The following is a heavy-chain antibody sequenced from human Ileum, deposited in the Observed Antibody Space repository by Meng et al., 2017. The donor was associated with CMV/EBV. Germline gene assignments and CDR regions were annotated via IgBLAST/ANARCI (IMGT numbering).Heavy chain of an antibody. CDR3: AKEVGDIVVVPAAHQGMDV. CDR1: GFTFTNYW. D-gene: IGHD2-2*01. Sequence: GESLKISCTASGFTFTNYWKTWVRQAPGKGLQWVASIKHDGTEKYFLDSVKGRFTISRDNAKNSLYVQMYSLRAEDTAVYYCAKEVGDIVVVPAAHQGMDVWGQGTTVTVSS. CDR2: IKHDGTEK. J-gene: IGHJ6*02. V-gene: IGHV3-7*01.